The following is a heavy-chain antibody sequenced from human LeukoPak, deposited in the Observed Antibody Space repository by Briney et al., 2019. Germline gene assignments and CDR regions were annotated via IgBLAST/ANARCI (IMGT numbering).Heavy chain of an antibody. CDR1: GYTFTGYY. J-gene: IGHJ6*02. V-gene: IGHV1-2*06. Sequence: ASVKVSCKASGYTFTGYYMHWVRQAPGQGLEWMGRINPNSGGTNYAQKFQGRVTMTRDTSISTAYMELSRLRSDDTAVYYCARAGQLYCSSTSCYIHYYGMDVWGQGTTVTVSS. CDR2: INPNSGGT. D-gene: IGHD2-2*02. CDR3: ARAGQLYCSSTSCYIHYYGMDV.